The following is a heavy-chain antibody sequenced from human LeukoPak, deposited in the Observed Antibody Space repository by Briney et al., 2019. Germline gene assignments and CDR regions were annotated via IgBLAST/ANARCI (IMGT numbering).Heavy chain of an antibody. CDR1: GFTFSSYE. CDR2: ISSSGSTI. D-gene: IGHD3-10*02. V-gene: IGHV3-48*03. Sequence: GGSLRLSCAASGFTFSSYEMNWVGQAPGKRLEWVSYISSSGSTIYYADSVKGRFTISRDNAKNSLYLQMNSLRAEDTAVYYCAELGITMIGGVWGKGTTVTISS. CDR3: AELGITMIGGV. J-gene: IGHJ6*04.